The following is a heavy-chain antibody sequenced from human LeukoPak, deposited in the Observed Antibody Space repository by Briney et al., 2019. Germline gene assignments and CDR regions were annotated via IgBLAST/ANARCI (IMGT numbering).Heavy chain of an antibody. CDR3: ARSPYYASGSYTNWFDP. CDR2: IYYSGST. J-gene: IGHJ5*02. Sequence: PSQTLSLTCTVSGGSISIGDYCWTWIRQTPGKGLEWIGYIYYSGSTNYNPSLKSRVTMSVDTSKNQFSLKLNSVTAADTAVYYCARSPYYASGSYTNWFDPWGQGTLVTVSS. V-gene: IGHV4-30-4*01. CDR1: GGSISIGDYC. D-gene: IGHD3-10*01.